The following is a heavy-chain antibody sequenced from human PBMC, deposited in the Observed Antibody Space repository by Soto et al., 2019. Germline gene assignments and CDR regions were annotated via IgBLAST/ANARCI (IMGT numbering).Heavy chain of an antibody. CDR1: GFTFSDYG. V-gene: IGHV3-23*01. Sequence: EAQLLESGGGLVQPGRSLRLSCAASGFTFSDYGMSWVRQAPGKGLEWVAAITPSGGSPYYTGSVKGRFTISRDNSKNTLYLQMNSLRAEDTAIYYCGKDPDLGSTSDFDYWGQGTLVTVSS. D-gene: IGHD1-26*01. CDR3: GKDPDLGSTSDFDY. CDR2: ITPSGGSP. J-gene: IGHJ4*02.